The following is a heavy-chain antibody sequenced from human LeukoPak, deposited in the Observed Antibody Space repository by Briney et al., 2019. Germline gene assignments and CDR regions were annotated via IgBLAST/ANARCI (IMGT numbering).Heavy chain of an antibody. Sequence: ASVKVSCKASGYTFTGYYMHWVRQAPGQGLEWMGWINPNSGGTNYAQKFQGRVTMTRDTSISTAYMELSRLRPDDTAVYYCARNSWGYDRHNLYCSGGSCYSRRFDPWGQGTLVTVSS. J-gene: IGHJ5*02. CDR2: INPNSGGT. V-gene: IGHV1-2*02. CDR3: ARNSWGYDRHNLYCSGGSCYSRRFDP. D-gene: IGHD2-15*01. CDR1: GYTFTGYY.